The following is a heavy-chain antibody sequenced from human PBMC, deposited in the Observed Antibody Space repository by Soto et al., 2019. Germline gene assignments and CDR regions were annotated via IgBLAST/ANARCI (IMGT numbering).Heavy chain of an antibody. V-gene: IGHV1-18*01. D-gene: IGHD6-6*01. CDR1: GYTFTSYG. CDR2: ISAYNGNT. J-gene: IGHJ4*02. Sequence: ASVKVSCKASGYTFTSYGISWVRQAPGQGLEWMGWISAYNGNTNYAQKLQGRVTMTTDTSTSTAYMELRSLRSDDTAVYYCARSFRGYSSSSPDYWGQGTLVTVSS. CDR3: ARSFRGYSSSSPDY.